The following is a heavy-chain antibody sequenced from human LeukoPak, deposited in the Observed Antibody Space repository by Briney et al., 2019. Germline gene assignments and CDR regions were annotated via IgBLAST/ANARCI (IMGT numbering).Heavy chain of an antibody. D-gene: IGHD4-11*01. V-gene: IGHV4-39*01. CDR1: GGSISSSSYY. CDR2: IYYSGST. CDR3: ARYQRPYSNYVGFDY. J-gene: IGHJ4*02. Sequence: PSETLSLTCTVSGGSISSSSYYWGWIRQPPGKGLEWIGSIYYSGSTYYNPSLKSRVTISVDTSKNQFSLKLSSVTAADTAVYYCARYQRPYSNYVGFDYWGQGTLVTVSS.